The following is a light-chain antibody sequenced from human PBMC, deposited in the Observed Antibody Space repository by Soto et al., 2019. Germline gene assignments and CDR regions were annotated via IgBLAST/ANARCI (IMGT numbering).Light chain of an antibody. CDR3: QQYGRSPPT. CDR2: GAS. V-gene: IGKV3-20*01. Sequence: EIVLTQSPGTLSLSPGERATLSCRASQSVSRNYLAWYQQKPGQAPRLLISGASSRATGIPDRFSGSGSGTDVTLTISRLEPEDFAVYYCQQYGRSPPTFGQGTKVDIK. J-gene: IGKJ1*01. CDR1: QSVSRNY.